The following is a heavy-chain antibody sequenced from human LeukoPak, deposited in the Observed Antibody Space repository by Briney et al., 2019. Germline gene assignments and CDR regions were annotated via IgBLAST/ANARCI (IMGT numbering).Heavy chain of an antibody. CDR2: ISAYNGNT. CDR1: GYTFTSYG. Sequence: GASVKVSCKASGYTFTSYGISWVRQAPGQGLEWMGWISAYNGNTNYAQKLQGRVTMTTDTSTSTAYMELRSLRSDDTAVYYCARVCGSTSCYTLSDYWGQGTLVTVSS. J-gene: IGHJ4*02. D-gene: IGHD2-2*02. CDR3: ARVCGSTSCYTLSDY. V-gene: IGHV1-18*01.